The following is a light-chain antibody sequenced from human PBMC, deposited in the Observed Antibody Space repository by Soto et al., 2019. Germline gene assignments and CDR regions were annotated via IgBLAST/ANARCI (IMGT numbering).Light chain of an antibody. V-gene: IGLV9-49*03. J-gene: IGLJ2*01. Sequence: QLVLTQPPSASASLGASVTLTCTLSSGYSNYKVDWYQQRPGQGPRFVMRVGTGGIVGSKGDGIPDRFSVLGSGLNRYLTIKNIQEEDESDYHCGADHGSGSIVVFGGGTKLTVL. CDR3: GADHGSGSIVV. CDR2: VGTGGIVG. CDR1: SGYSNYK.